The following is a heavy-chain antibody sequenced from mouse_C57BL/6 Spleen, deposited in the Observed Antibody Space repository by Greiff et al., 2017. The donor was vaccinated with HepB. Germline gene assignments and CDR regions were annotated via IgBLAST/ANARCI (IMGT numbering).Heavy chain of an antibody. CDR2: IDPEDGDT. V-gene: IGHV14-1*01. CDR3: TTWDTSVVVRYYFDY. D-gene: IGHD1-1*01. CDR1: GFNIKDYY. J-gene: IGHJ2*01. Sequence: DVKLVESGAELVRPGASVKLSCTASGFNIKDYYMHWVKQRPEQGLEWIGRIDPEDGDTEYAPKFQGKATVTADTSSNTAYLQLSSLTSEDTAVYYCTTWDTSVVVRYYFDYWGQGTTLTVSS.